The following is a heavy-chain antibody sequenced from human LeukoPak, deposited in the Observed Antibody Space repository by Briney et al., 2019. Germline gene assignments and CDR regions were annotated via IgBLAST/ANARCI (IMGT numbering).Heavy chain of an antibody. CDR3: ATGGDYYSDTSGPWV. Sequence: ASVKVSRQASRYTFPSYDINWVRQATGQGLEWMRWMNSNSGDTGYAQKFQGRVTMTRSTSISTAYMELSSLTSDDTAVYYCATGGDYYSDTSGPWVWGQGTLVTVSS. V-gene: IGHV1-8*01. CDR2: MNSNSGDT. D-gene: IGHD3-22*01. CDR1: RYTFPSYD. J-gene: IGHJ4*02.